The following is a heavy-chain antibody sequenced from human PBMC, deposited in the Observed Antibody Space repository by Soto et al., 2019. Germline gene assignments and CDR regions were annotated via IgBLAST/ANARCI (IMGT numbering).Heavy chain of an antibody. D-gene: IGHD3-10*01. V-gene: IGHV3-66*01. Sequence: GGSLRLSCAASGFTVSSNYMSWVRQAPGKGLEWVSVIYSGGSTYYADSVKGRFTISRDNSKNTLYLQMNSLRAEDTAVYYCAIIEARWFGEDYDAFDIWGQGTMVTVSS. J-gene: IGHJ3*02. CDR1: GFTVSSNY. CDR2: IYSGGST. CDR3: AIIEARWFGEDYDAFDI.